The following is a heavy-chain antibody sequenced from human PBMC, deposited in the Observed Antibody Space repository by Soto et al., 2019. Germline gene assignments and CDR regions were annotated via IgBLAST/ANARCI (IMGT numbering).Heavy chain of an antibody. Sequence: EVQLVESGGGLIQPGGSLRLSCAASGFTVSSKYMTWVRQAPGKGLEWGSVIYGGGTTYYADSGKGRFTISRDNSKNTLYLQVNSLSAEDTAVYYCVQSAGWPGFDSGGQGTLVTVSS. CDR3: VQSAGWPGFDS. CDR2: IYGGGTT. J-gene: IGHJ4*02. CDR1: GFTVSSKY. D-gene: IGHD6-19*01. V-gene: IGHV3-53*01.